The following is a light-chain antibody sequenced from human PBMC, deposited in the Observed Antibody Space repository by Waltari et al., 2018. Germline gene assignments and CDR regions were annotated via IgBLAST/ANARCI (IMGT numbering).Light chain of an antibody. CDR1: SNDVGAYNY. V-gene: IGLV2-8*01. CDR2: EVS. Sequence: QSALTQPPSASGSPGQSVTISCTGTSNDVGAYNYVSWYQQHPGKAPKLMIYEVSMRPSGVPDRFSGSKSDNTVSLTVSGLQAEDEADYYCSSFAGNNNVVFGGGTKLTVL. J-gene: IGLJ2*01. CDR3: SSFAGNNNVV.